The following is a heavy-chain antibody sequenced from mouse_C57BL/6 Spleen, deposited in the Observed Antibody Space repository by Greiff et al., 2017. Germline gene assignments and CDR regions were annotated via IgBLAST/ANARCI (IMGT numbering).Heavy chain of an antibody. CDR1: GYTFTSYW. Sequence: IQLQQPGTELVKPGASVKLSCKASGYTFTSYWMHWVKQRPGQGLEWIGNINPSNGGTNYNEKFKSKATLTVDKSSRTAYMQLSSLTSEDSAVYYCAREGVYYDYDAWFAYWGQGTLVTVSA. D-gene: IGHD2-4*01. CDR3: AREGVYYDYDAWFAY. J-gene: IGHJ3*01. V-gene: IGHV1-53*01. CDR2: INPSNGGT.